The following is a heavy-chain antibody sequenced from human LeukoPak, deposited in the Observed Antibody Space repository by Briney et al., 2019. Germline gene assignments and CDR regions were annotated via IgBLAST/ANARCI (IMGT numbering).Heavy chain of an antibody. J-gene: IGHJ4*03. CDR1: GFTFSSYA. V-gene: IGHV3-23*01. Sequence: GGSLRLSCAASGFTFSSYAMSWVRQAPGRGLEWVSAISGSGGSTYYADSVKGRFTISRDNSKNTLYLQMNSLRVEDTGVYYCARDRGYTRTNTDGYPVFDLWGQGTLVTVSS. CDR3: ARDRGYTRTNTDGYPVFDL. CDR2: ISGSGGST. D-gene: IGHD5-24*01.